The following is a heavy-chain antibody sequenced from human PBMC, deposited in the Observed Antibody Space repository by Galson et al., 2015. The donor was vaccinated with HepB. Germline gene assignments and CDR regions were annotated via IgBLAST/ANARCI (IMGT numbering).Heavy chain of an antibody. J-gene: IGHJ6*02. V-gene: IGHV1-18*01. Sequence: SVKVSCKASGYTFTSYGISWVRQAPGQGLEWMGWISAYNGNTNYAQKLQGRVTMTRDTSTSTVYMELSSLRSEDTAVYYCARDPYPGYSGYEVPYGMDVWGQGTTVTGSS. D-gene: IGHD5-12*01. CDR3: ARDPYPGYSGYEVPYGMDV. CDR1: GYTFTSYG. CDR2: ISAYNGNT.